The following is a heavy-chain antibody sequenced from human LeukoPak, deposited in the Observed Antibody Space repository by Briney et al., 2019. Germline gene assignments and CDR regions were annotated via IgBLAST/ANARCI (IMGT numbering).Heavy chain of an antibody. CDR3: ARAETEYYYGSGTYFPGY. CDR2: ISSSSSYI. Sequence: PGGSLRLSCAASGFTFSSYAMSWVRQAPGKGLEWVSSISSSSSYIYYADSVKGRFTISRDNAKNSLYLQMNSLRAEDTAVYYCARAETEYYYGSGTYFPGYWGQGTLVTVSS. CDR1: GFTFSSYA. V-gene: IGHV3-21*01. D-gene: IGHD3-10*01. J-gene: IGHJ4*02.